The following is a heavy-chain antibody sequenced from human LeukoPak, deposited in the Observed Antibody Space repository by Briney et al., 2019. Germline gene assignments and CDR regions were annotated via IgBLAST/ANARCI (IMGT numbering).Heavy chain of an antibody. CDR1: GGSISSSSYY. J-gene: IGHJ4*02. CDR2: INHSGST. D-gene: IGHD1-26*01. Sequence: SETLSLTCTVSGGSISSSSYYWGWIRQPPGKGLEWIGEINHSGSTNYSPSLKSRVTISVDTSKNQFSLKLSSVTAADTAVYYCASQGLVGATSWGQGTLVTVSS. V-gene: IGHV4-39*07. CDR3: ASQGLVGATS.